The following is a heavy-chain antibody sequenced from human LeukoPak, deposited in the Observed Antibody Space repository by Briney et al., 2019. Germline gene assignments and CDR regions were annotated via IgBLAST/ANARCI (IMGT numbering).Heavy chain of an antibody. CDR3: AKAKQWLVQRPFDY. D-gene: IGHD6-19*01. Sequence: PSETLSLTRTVSGGSISSSSYYWGWIRQPPGKGLEWIGSIYYSGSTYYNPSLKSRVTISVDTSKNQFSLKLSSVTAADTAVYYCAKAKQWLVQRPFDYWGQGTLVTVSS. V-gene: IGHV4-39*01. CDR2: IYYSGST. J-gene: IGHJ4*02. CDR1: GGSISSSSYY.